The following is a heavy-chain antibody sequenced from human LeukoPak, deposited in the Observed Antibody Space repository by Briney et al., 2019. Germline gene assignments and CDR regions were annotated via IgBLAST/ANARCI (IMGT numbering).Heavy chain of an antibody. CDR2: IYSHGNA. V-gene: IGHV4-4*07. CDR3: ARHSPYYDFWSRSHPPSFDY. J-gene: IGHJ4*02. Sequence: SETLSLTCTVPGGSIRSFYWSWIRQSAGKGLEWVGRIYSHGNANYNPSLNSRVTMSLDTSKNQFSLKLTSVTAADTAVYYCARHSPYYDFWSRSHPPSFDYWGQGTLVTVSS. D-gene: IGHD3-3*01. CDR1: GGSIRSFY.